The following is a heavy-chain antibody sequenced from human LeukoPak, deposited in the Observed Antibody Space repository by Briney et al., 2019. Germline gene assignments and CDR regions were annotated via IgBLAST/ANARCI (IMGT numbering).Heavy chain of an antibody. V-gene: IGHV1-69*05. J-gene: IGHJ6*03. CDR2: IIPIFGTA. Sequence: ASVKVSCKASGGTFSSYAISWVRQAPGQGLEWMGGIIPIFGTANYAQKFQGGVTITTDESTSTAYMELGSLRSEDTAVYYCLVGATIDYYYYMDVWGKGTTVTVSS. CDR3: LVGATIDYYYYMDV. D-gene: IGHD1-26*01. CDR1: GGTFSSYA.